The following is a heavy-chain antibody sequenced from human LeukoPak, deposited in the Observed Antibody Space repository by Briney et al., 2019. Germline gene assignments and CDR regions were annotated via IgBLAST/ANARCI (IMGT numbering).Heavy chain of an antibody. CDR2: IYYSGSP. D-gene: IGHD6-6*01. CDR1: GGSITSGGYY. J-gene: IGHJ4*02. CDR3: ARESRIGARRGNFDF. V-gene: IGHV4-39*07. Sequence: SETLSLTCTVSGGSITSGGYYWGWIRQPPGKGLEWIGSIYYSGSPYYDPSLKSRVTISIDTSKNQFSLKLSSVTAADTAVFYCARESRIGARRGNFDFWGQGTLVTVSS.